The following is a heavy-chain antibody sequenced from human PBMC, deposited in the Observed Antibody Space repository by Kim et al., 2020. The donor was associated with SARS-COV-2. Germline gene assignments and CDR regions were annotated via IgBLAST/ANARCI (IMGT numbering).Heavy chain of an antibody. Sequence: YYNPSLKGRVTISVDTSKNQFSLKLSSVTAADTAVYYCARLLRLGAAVYYWGQGTLVTVSS. V-gene: IGHV4-39*01. J-gene: IGHJ4*02. CDR3: ARLLRLGAAVYY. D-gene: IGHD6-13*01.